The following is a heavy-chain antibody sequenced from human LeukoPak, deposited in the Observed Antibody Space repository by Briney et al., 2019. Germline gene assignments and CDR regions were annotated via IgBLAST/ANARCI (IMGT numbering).Heavy chain of an antibody. CDR2: IYYSGST. J-gene: IGHJ3*02. Sequence: SGTLSLTCTVSGGSISSYYWSWIRQPPGKGLEWIGYIYYSGSTNYNPSLKSRVTISVDTSKNQFSLKLSSVTAADTAVYYCARMGGVWELHDAFDIWGQGTMVTVSS. CDR3: ARMGGVWELHDAFDI. V-gene: IGHV4-59*01. D-gene: IGHD1-26*01. CDR1: GGSISSYY.